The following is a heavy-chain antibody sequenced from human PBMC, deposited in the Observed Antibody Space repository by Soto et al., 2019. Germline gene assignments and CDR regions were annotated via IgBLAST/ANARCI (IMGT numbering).Heavy chain of an antibody. Sequence: QVQLQESGPGLVKPSQTLSLTCTVSGGSISSGDYYWSWIRQPPGKGLEWIGYIYYSGSTYYKSSLKSRVIISIDTSKNQFSLKLSSVTAADTAVYYCARKGWPDVIDIWGQGAMVTVSS. CDR3: ARKGWPDVIDI. CDR1: GGSISSGDYY. V-gene: IGHV4-30-4*01. CDR2: IYYSGST. J-gene: IGHJ3*02.